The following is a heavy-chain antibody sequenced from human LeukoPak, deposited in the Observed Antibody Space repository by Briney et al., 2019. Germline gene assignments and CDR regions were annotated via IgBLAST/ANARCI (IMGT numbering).Heavy chain of an antibody. Sequence: GGSLRLSCAASGFTFSSYEMNWVRQAPGKGLEWVSYISSSGSTIYYADSVKGRFTISRDNSKNTLYLQMNSLRAEDTAVYYCAKEGNHNFDYWGQGTLVTVSS. CDR3: AKEGNHNFDY. CDR1: GFTFSSYE. D-gene: IGHD2/OR15-2a*01. J-gene: IGHJ4*02. CDR2: ISSSGSTI. V-gene: IGHV3-48*03.